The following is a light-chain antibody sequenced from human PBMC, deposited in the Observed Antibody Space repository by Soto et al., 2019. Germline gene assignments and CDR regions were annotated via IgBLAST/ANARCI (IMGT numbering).Light chain of an antibody. J-gene: IGKJ1*01. V-gene: IGKV1-6*01. CDR1: EDIRNE. CDR2: GAS. CDR3: LQDFTYPWT. Sequence: AIQMTQSPSSLSASVGDRVTITCRASEDIRNELGWYQQKPGKAPKVLIFGASRLQSGVPSRFSGRGSGTDFTLSISSLQPDDFATYYCLQDFTYPWTFGQGTKVDIK.